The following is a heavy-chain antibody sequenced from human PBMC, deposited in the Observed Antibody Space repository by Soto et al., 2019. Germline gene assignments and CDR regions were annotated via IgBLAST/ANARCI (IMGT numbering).Heavy chain of an antibody. V-gene: IGHV3-53*01. CDR1: GLTVSGKKY. CDR2: LYGVDGS. CDR3: ATWHEREHAYDV. J-gene: IGHJ3*01. D-gene: IGHD1-26*01. Sequence: PGGSLRLSCAAFGLTVSGKKYVAWVRQAPGKGLEWVSALYGVDGSFYADSVKGRFTTSSDSSKTTVYLQMNGLRPDDTAVYYCATWHEREHAYDVWGQGTTVTVSS.